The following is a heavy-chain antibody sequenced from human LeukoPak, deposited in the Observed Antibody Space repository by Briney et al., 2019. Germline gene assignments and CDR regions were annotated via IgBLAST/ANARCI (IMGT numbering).Heavy chain of an antibody. D-gene: IGHD2-2*02. CDR2: MNPNSGNT. Sequence: ASVKVSCKASGYTFTSYDINWVRQATGQGLEWMGWMNPNSGNTGYAQKFQGRVTMTRNTSISTAYMELSSLRSEDTAVYYCARVGRYCSSTSCYTDAFDIWGQGTMVTVSS. CDR3: ARVGRYCSSTSCYTDAFDI. J-gene: IGHJ3*02. CDR1: GYTFTSYD. V-gene: IGHV1-8*01.